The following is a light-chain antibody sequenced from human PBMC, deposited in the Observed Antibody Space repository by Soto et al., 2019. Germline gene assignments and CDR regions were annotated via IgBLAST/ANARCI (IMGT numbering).Light chain of an antibody. V-gene: IGKV3-20*01. J-gene: IGKJ4*01. CDR2: GAS. Sequence: IVVTQSPATRSLSPGEGATVYCRASQGVSSNLAWYQQKPGQSPRLLIYGASNRATGIPDRFSGSGSGTDFTLTITRLEPEDLAVYYCQPYGSSLPLTFGGGTKVDIK. CDR1: QGVSSN. CDR3: QPYGSSLPLT.